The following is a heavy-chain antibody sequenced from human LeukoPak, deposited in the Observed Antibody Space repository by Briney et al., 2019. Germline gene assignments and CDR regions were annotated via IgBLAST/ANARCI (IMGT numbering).Heavy chain of an antibody. CDR1: GGSISSSSYY. CDR2: IYYSGST. J-gene: IGHJ4*02. Sequence: SQTLSLTCTVSGGSISSSSYYWGWIRQPPGKGLEWIGSIYYSGSTYYNPSLKSRVTISVDTSKNQFSLKLSSVTAADTAMYYCARDPGSWGYFDYWGQGTLVTVSS. CDR3: ARDPGSWGYFDY. D-gene: IGHD3-16*01. V-gene: IGHV4-39*07.